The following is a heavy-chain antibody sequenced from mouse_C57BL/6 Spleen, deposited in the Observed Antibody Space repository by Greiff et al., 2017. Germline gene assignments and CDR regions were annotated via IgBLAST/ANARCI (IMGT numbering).Heavy chain of an antibody. D-gene: IGHD3-2*02. CDR1: GYTFTAST. CDR3: ARQLRLRYYAMDY. J-gene: IGHJ4*01. CDR2: IIPNNGGP. Sequence: EVKLVESGPELVKPGASVKMSCKASGYTFTASTMHWVKQSHGKSLGGIGYIIPNNGGPSFTQKFKGKATLTVNKSSSTAYMQLRSLTSEDSAVYYCARQLRLRYYAMDYWGQGTSVTVSS. V-gene: IGHV1-22*01.